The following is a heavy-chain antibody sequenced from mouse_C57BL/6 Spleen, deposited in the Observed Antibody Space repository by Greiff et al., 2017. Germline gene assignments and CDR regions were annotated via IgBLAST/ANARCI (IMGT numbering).Heavy chain of an antibody. CDR1: GYAFSSYW. J-gene: IGHJ1*03. CDR3: GRRVTEGYFDV. D-gene: IGHD2-13*01. CDR2: IYPGDGDT. V-gene: IGHV1-80*01. Sequence: VQLQQSGAELVKPGASVKFSCKASGYAFSSYWMNWVKQRPGKGLEWIGQIYPGDGDTKYNGKFKGKATMTADKSSSTAYMQLSSLTSEDSAVYYCGRRVTEGYFDVWGTGTTVTVSA.